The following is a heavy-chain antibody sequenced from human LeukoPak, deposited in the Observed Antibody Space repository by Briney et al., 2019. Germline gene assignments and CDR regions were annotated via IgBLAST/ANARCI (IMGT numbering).Heavy chain of an antibody. J-gene: IGHJ4*02. CDR3: ARRSSWYGVDWGYFDY. Sequence: GGSLRLSCAASGFTFSSYAMSWVRQAPGKGLEWLSSISSSSSYIYYADSVKGRFTISRDNAKNSLYLQMNSLRAEDTAVYYCARRSSWYGVDWGYFDYWGQGTLVTVSS. D-gene: IGHD6-13*01. CDR2: ISSSSSYI. V-gene: IGHV3-21*01. CDR1: GFTFSSYA.